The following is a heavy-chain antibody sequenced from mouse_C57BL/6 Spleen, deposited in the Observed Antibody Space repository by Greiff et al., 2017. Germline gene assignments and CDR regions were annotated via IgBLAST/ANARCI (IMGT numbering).Heavy chain of an antibody. V-gene: IGHV5-17*01. J-gene: IGHJ4*01. D-gene: IGHD1-1*01. CDR3: AWPHYDSSNYYAMDY. CDR1: GFTFSDYG. CDR2: ISSGSSTI. Sequence: EVKLMESGGGLVKPGGSLTLSCAASGFTFSDYGMHWVRQAPEKGLEWVAYISSGSSTIYYAHTVKGRFTISTDNAKNTLFLQMTSLRSEDTAMYFCAWPHYDSSNYYAMDYWGQGTSVTVSS.